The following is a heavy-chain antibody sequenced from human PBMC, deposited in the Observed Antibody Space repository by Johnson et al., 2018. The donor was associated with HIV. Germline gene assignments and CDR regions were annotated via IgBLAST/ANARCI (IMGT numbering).Heavy chain of an antibody. J-gene: IGHJ3*02. Sequence: QVQLVESGGGVVQPGRSLRLSCAASGFTFSSYAMHWVRQAPGKGLAWVAVISYDGSNKYYADSVKGRFTISRDNSKNTLYLQMNSLRAEDTAVYYCARERASDSSGCSKDHDDAFDIWGQGTMVTVSS. CDR1: GFTFSSYA. V-gene: IGHV3-30-3*01. CDR3: ARERASDSSGCSKDHDDAFDI. D-gene: IGHD3-22*01. CDR2: ISYDGSNK.